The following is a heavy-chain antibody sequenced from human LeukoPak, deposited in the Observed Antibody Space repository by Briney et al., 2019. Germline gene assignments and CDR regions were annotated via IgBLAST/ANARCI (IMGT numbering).Heavy chain of an antibody. CDR3: ARELDWGSAGYYFDY. D-gene: IGHD3/OR15-3a*01. CDR1: GGSISSSTYY. V-gene: IGHV4-39*07. CDR2: MYYSGST. Sequence: SETLSLTCTVSGGSISSSTYYWGWIRQPPGMGLEWIGSMYYSGSTYHNPSLKSRVTMSVDTSKNQCSLKLSSVTAADTAVYYCARELDWGSAGYYFDYWGQGTLVTVSS. J-gene: IGHJ4*02.